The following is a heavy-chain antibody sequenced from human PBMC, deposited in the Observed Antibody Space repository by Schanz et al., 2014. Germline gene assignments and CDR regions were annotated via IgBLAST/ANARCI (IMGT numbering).Heavy chain of an antibody. D-gene: IGHD3-10*01. CDR1: GYTFINSD. CDR2: ISAYSGKT. V-gene: IGHV1-18*01. Sequence: QVQLVQSGAEVKNPGASVKVSCKASGYTFINSDINWVRQAAGQGLEWMAWISAYSGKTNYAQKFQGRVTVTTDTSTSTAYMELRSLRSDDTAVYYCASYELGSGSPYYDSWGQGTLVTVSS. J-gene: IGHJ4*02. CDR3: ASYELGSGSPYYDS.